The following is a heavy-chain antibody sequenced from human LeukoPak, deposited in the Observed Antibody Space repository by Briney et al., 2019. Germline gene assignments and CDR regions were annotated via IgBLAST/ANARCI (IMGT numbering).Heavy chain of an antibody. V-gene: IGHV3-66*01. CDR1: EFSVGSNY. Sequence: GGSLRLSCAASEFSVGSNYMTWVRQAPGKGLEWVSLIYSGGSTYYADSVKGRFTISRDNSKNTLYLQMNSLRAEDTAVYYCAKVPIYGENHDYWGQGTLVTVSS. CDR3: AKVPIYGENHDY. CDR2: IYSGGST. D-gene: IGHD3-3*02. J-gene: IGHJ4*02.